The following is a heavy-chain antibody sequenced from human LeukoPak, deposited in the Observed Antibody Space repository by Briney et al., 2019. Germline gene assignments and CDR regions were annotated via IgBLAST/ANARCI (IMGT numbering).Heavy chain of an antibody. J-gene: IGHJ4*02. CDR1: GFTFSSYS. CDR3: AKGAAPYSSGWRDY. D-gene: IGHD6-19*01. V-gene: IGHV3-21*01. Sequence: KPGGSLRLSCAASGFTFSSYSMNWVRQAPGKGLEWVSSISSSSSYIYYADSVKGRFTISRDNAKNSLYLQMNSLRAEDTAVYYCAKGAAPYSSGWRDYWGQGTLVTVSS. CDR2: ISSSSSYI.